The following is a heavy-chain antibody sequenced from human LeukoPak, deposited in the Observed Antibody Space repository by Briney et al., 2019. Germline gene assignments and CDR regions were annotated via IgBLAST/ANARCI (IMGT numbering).Heavy chain of an antibody. CDR1: GFTFSSYN. D-gene: IGHD5-18*01. CDR2: ISSSSTYI. Sequence: GGPLRLSCAFSGFTFSSYNINWVRRAPGKGLDWVSSISSSSTYIYYADSVRGRFTISRDSAKNSLYLQMNSLRAEDTAVYYCAIDPGTVDTAMVPVWDYWGQGTLVTVSS. V-gene: IGHV3-21*01. J-gene: IGHJ4*02. CDR3: AIDPGTVDTAMVPVWDY.